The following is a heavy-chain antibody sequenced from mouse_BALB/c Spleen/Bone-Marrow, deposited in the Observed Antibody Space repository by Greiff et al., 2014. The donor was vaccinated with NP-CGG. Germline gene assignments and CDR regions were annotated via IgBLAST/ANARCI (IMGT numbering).Heavy chain of an antibody. J-gene: IGHJ1*01. V-gene: IGHV2-9*02. D-gene: IGHD2-3*01. CDR1: GVSFNSYG. CDR2: IWAGGST. CDR3: ARVYLWYFDV. Sequence: QVQLPQSGPGLVAPSQSLSITFTVSGVSFNSYGVHWGRQPPGEGLEWLGVIWAGGSTNYNSALMSRLSISKDNSKSQVFLKMNSLQTDDTAMYYCARVYLWYFDVWGAGTTVTVSS.